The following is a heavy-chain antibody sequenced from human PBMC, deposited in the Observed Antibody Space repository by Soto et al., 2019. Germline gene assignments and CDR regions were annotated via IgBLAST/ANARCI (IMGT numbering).Heavy chain of an antibody. CDR3: ARVPRQMLYVPTLNGMDV. CDR1: GGTFGIYA. CDR2: IIPAFGTT. V-gene: IGHV1-69*01. Sequence: QVQLVPSGAAVSKPGSSVKVSCKASGGTFGIYAIGWVRQAPGPGLEWMGGIIPAFGTTKNAQKFQERVDLTADESTNPVQIELRGLRVDDTAVYYCARVPRQMLYVPTLNGMDVWCQGTTLIVYS. D-gene: IGHD2-2*02. J-gene: IGHJ6*02.